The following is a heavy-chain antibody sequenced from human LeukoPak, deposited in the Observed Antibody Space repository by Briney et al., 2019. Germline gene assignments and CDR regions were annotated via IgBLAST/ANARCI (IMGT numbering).Heavy chain of an antibody. D-gene: IGHD5-24*01. CDR1: GFTFSDYY. J-gene: IGHJ4*02. CDR2: ISSSGSYI. V-gene: IGHV3-11*04. CDR3: ASLQSLTIDY. Sequence: GGSLRLSCAASGFTFSDYYMSWLRQAPGKGPEWVSFISSSGSYIHYADSVKGRFTISRDNAENSLYLQMNSLRAEDTAVYYCASLQSLTIDYWGQGTLVTVSS.